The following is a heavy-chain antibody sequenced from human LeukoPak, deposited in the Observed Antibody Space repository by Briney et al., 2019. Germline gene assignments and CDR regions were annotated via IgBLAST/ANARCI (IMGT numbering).Heavy chain of an antibody. Sequence: GRSLRLSCAASGFTFSSYPMHWVRQAPGKGLEWVAVISYDGSNKYYADSVKGRFTISRDNSKNTLYLQMNTLRAEDTAVYYCARDSMSAFDIWGQGTMVTVSS. V-gene: IGHV3-30*14. CDR2: ISYDGSNK. CDR1: GFTFSSYP. CDR3: ARDSMSAFDI. J-gene: IGHJ3*02.